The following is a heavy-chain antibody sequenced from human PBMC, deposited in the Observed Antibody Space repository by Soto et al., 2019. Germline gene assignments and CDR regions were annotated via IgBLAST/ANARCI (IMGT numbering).Heavy chain of an antibody. V-gene: IGHV1-2*04. J-gene: IGHJ4*02. CDR2: INPNSGGT. Sequence: GASVKVSCKASGYTFAGYYMHWVRQAPGQGLEWMGWINPNSGGTNYAQKFQGWVTMTRDTSISTAYMELSRLRSDDTAVYYCARGTVPPSYSYGPSFQYYFDYWGQGSLVTVSS. CDR3: ARGTVPPSYSYGPSFQYYFDY. D-gene: IGHD5-18*01. CDR1: GYTFAGYY.